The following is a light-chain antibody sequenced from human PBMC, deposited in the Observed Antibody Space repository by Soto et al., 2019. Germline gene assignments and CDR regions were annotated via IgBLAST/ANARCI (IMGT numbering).Light chain of an antibody. CDR1: QSISSW. J-gene: IGKJ1*01. Sequence: DIQMTQSPSTLSASVGERVTVTCRASQSISSWLAWYQQKPGKAPKLLIYKASTLESGVPSRFSGSGSGTDFTLTVSSLQPDDFATYYCQHYNTYPWTFXQGTKVDIK. V-gene: IGKV1-5*03. CDR2: KAS. CDR3: QHYNTYPWT.